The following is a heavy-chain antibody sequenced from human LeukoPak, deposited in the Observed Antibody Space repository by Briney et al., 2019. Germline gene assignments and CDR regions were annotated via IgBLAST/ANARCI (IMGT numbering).Heavy chain of an antibody. CDR3: ARQCGSLCPFDY. Sequence: EASVKVSCRASGYTFTTYGISWVRQAPGQGLEWMGWISAHNGNTNYAQKLQGRVTMTTDTPTSTAYMELRSLRSDDTAVYYCARQCGSLCPFDYWGQGTLVTVSS. J-gene: IGHJ4*02. D-gene: IGHD1-26*01. CDR1: GYTFTTYG. V-gene: IGHV1-18*01. CDR2: ISAHNGNT.